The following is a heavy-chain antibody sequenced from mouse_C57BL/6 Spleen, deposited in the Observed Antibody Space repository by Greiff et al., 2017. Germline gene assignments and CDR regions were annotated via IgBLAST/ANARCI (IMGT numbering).Heavy chain of an antibody. CDR2: ISDGGSYT. CDR1: GFTFSSYA. V-gene: IGHV5-4*01. Sequence: EVQRVESGGGLVKPGGSLKLSCAASGFTFSSYAMSWVRQTPEKRLEWVATISDGGSYTYYPDNVKGRFTISRDNAKNNLYLQMSHLKSEDTAMYYCARETKYGYWYFDGWGTGTTVTVSS. J-gene: IGHJ1*03. D-gene: IGHD1-1*01. CDR3: ARETKYGYWYFDG.